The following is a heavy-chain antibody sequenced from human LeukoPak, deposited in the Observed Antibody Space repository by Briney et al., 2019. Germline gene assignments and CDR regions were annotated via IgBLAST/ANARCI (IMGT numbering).Heavy chain of an antibody. CDR3: ARDRGVGATYYFDY. V-gene: IGHV3-20*04. J-gene: IGHJ4*02. D-gene: IGHD1-26*01. CDR2: INWNGGST. Sequence: GGSLRLSCAASGFTFDDYGMSWVRQAPGKGLEWVSGINWNGGSTGYADSVKGRFTISRDNAKNSLYLQMSSLRAEDTALYYCARDRGVGATYYFDYWGQGTLVTVSS. CDR1: GFTFDDYG.